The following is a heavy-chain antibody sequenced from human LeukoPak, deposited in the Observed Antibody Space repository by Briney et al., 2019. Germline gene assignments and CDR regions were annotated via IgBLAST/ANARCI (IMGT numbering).Heavy chain of an antibody. CDR3: AASRWSGALDF. J-gene: IGHJ4*02. D-gene: IGHD3-3*01. Sequence: GGSLRLSCAASGFIFRDYWMLWVRQVPGKGLIWVPRIDRDGFPTIYADSVKGRFTVSRNNARNTLYLQMNNLRDEDSAVYYCAASRWSGALDFWGKGSLVTVSS. CDR2: IDRDGFPT. V-gene: IGHV3-74*01. CDR1: GFIFRDYW.